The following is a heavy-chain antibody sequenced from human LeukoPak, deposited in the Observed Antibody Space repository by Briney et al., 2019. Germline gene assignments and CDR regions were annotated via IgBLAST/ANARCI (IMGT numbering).Heavy chain of an antibody. J-gene: IGHJ4*02. CDR1: GFTFSSYW. Sequence: GGSLRLSCAASGFTFSSYWMSWVRQAPGKGLEWVSSISSGSSYIYYADSVKGRFTISRDNAKNSLYLQMNSLRAEDTAVYYCARDRIVGAADFDYWGQGTLVTVSS. D-gene: IGHD1-26*01. CDR2: ISSGSSYI. V-gene: IGHV3-21*01. CDR3: ARDRIVGAADFDY.